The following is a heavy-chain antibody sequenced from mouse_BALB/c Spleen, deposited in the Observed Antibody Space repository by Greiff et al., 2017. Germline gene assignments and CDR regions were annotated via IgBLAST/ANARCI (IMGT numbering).Heavy chain of an antibody. CDR2: IDPANGNT. J-gene: IGHJ2*01. V-gene: IGHV14-3*02. Sequence: EVQLLQSGAGLVKPGASVKFSCTASGFNINDSYMHWVNQRPEQGLEWSGRIDPANGNTKYDPMFQGQVTITADTSINTAYLQLSSLTSEDTAVYYRDKDPYGNYPDYWGQGTTLTVSS. CDR1: GFNINDSY. D-gene: IGHD2-1*01. CDR3: DKDPYGNYPDY.